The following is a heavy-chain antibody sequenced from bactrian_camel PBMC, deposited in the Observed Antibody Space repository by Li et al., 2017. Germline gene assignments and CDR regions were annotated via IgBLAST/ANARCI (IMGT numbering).Heavy chain of an antibody. CDR1: TGTFRSAC. Sequence: QVQLVESGGGSVQAGGSLRLSCAARTGTFRSACMGWIRQVSGQEREGVASIDADGETSYADSVKGRFTVSRDNAKNSVYLQMNSLKLEDTAMYYCAADFGPYCSGPYLARRANFEGQGTQVTVS. J-gene: IGHJ4*01. V-gene: IGHV3S9*01. CDR2: IDADGET. D-gene: IGHD2*01.